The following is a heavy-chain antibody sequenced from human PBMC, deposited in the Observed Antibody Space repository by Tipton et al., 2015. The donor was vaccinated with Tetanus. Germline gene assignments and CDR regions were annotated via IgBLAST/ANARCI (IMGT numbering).Heavy chain of an antibody. Sequence: SLRLSCAASGFTFSSYSMNWVRQAPGKGLEWVSSISSSSSYIYYADSVKGRFTISRDNAKNSLYLQMNSLRAEDTAVYYCARDISHIAARQGPIDYWGQGTLVTVSS. CDR2: ISSSSSYI. CDR1: GFTFSSYS. D-gene: IGHD6-6*01. CDR3: ARDISHIAARQGPIDY. V-gene: IGHV3-21*01. J-gene: IGHJ4*02.